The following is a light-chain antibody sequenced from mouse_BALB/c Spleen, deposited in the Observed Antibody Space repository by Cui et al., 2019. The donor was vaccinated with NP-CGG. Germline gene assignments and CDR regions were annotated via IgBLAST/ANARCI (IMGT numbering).Light chain of an antibody. V-gene: IGLV1*01. CDR2: GTN. CDR3: ALWYSNHWV. CDR1: TGAITTSNY. Sequence: QAVVTQASALTTSPGETVTPTCRSSTGAITTSNYANWVQEKADHLFTGLIGGTNNRAPGVPARFSGSLIGDKAALTITRTQTEDEAIYFCALWYSNHWVFGGGTKLTVL. J-gene: IGLJ1*01.